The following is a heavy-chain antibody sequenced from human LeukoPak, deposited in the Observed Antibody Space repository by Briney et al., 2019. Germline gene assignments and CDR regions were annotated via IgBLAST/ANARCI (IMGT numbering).Heavy chain of an antibody. CDR2: IYTSGST. CDR3: ARDKGYSSGWRQRFDY. Sequence: SETLSLTCTVSGGSISSYYWSWIRQPAGKGLEWIGRIYTSGSTNYNPSLKSRVTMSVDTSKNQFSLKLSSVTAADTAVYYCARDKGYSSGWRQRFDYWGQGTLVTVSS. V-gene: IGHV4-4*07. CDR1: GGSISSYY. J-gene: IGHJ4*02. D-gene: IGHD6-19*01.